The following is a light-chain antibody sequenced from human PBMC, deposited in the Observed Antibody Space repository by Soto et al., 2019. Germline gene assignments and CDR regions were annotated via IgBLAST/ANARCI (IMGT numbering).Light chain of an antibody. V-gene: IGKV1-5*03. J-gene: IGKJ1*01. CDR2: KAS. CDR3: QLYNSYSEA. Sequence: DIQMTQSPSTLSGSVGDRVTITCRASQTISSWLAWYQQKPGKAPKLPIYKASTLKSGFPSKFSGSGSGTELTRTISSLPTDDLATYYCQLYNSYSEALGHGNKV. CDR1: QTISSW.